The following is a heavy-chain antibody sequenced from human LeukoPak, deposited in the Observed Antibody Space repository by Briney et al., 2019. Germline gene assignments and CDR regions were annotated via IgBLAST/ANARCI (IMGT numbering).Heavy chain of an antibody. J-gene: IGHJ4*02. CDR1: GFTFSRYW. CDR3: ATTRGFDY. CDR2: IKEVGGEK. V-gene: IGHV3-7*03. Sequence: GGSLRLSCAASGFTFSRYWMSWVRQTPGKGLEWVANIKEVGGEKYYVDSVKGRFTISRDNAKSSLFLQMNSLRTEDTAVYYCATTRGFDYWGQGTLVTVSS. D-gene: IGHD1-1*01.